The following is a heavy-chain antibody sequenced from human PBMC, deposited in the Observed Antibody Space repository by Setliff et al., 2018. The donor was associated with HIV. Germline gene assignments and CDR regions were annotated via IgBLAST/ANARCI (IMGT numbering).Heavy chain of an antibody. CDR2: MNPNSGNA. CDR3: ARPQFHPNYYGSGSYLRYYGMDV. J-gene: IGHJ6*02. D-gene: IGHD3-10*01. V-gene: IGHV1-8*03. Sequence: GASVKVSCKASGYTFTKYDINWVRQATGQGLEWVGWMNPNSGNAEYAQRFQGRVTLTRNTSISTAYMELSSLTSEDTAVYYCARPQFHPNYYGSGSYLRYYGMDVWGQGTTVTVSS. CDR1: GYTFTKYD.